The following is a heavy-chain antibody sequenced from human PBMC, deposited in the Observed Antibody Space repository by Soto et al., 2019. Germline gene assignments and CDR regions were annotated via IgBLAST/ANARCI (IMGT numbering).Heavy chain of an antibody. J-gene: IGHJ4*02. CDR1: GFSLSTSGVA. V-gene: IGHV2-5*02. CDR3: AHRRSGTWPFDY. Sequence: QITLKESGPTLVKPTQTLTLTCTFSGFSLSTSGVAVGWIRQPPGKALEWLALISWDDDKRYSPSLKSRRATTNDTSKNQVVHTTTSMDPVDTATDSCAHRRSGTWPFDYWGQGTLVTVSS. D-gene: IGHD3-10*01. CDR2: ISWDDDK.